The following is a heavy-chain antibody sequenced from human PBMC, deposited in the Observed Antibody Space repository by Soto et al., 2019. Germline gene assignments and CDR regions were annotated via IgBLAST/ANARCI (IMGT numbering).Heavy chain of an antibody. CDR3: AKDRLCDSWSGPRQDGMDV. V-gene: IGHV3-9*01. J-gene: IGHJ6*02. CDR1: GFNFDDYA. CDR2: IGWNSGYI. Sequence: PGGSLRLSCAASGFNFDDYAMHWVRQAPGKGLEWVSGIGWNSGYIGYADSVRGRFTIYRDNAKNSLYLQMNNLRAEDTAFYFCAKDRLCDSWSGPRQDGMDVWGQATTVTVSS. D-gene: IGHD3-3*01.